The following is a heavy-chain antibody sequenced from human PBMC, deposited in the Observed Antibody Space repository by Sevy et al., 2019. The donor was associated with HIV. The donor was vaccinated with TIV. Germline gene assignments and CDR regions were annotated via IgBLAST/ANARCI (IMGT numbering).Heavy chain of an antibody. CDR1: GFTFSDYT. D-gene: IGHD6-19*01. J-gene: IGHJ4*02. V-gene: IGHV3-30-3*01. Sequence: GGSLRLSCSASGFTFSDYTMHWVRQAPGKGLEWVTLILKDGAIKYYADSVKGRFTISRDNSENTLYLQMNSLRPEDTAVYYCAGALYSDVWYYYDYWGQGTLVTVSS. CDR3: AGALYSDVWYYYDY. CDR2: ILKDGAIK.